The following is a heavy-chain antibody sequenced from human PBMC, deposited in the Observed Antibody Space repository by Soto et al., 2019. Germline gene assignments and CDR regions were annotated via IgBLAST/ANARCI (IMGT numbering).Heavy chain of an antibody. Sequence: QVQLVQSGAEVKKPGASVKVSCKASGYTFTSYYMHWVRQAPGQGLEWMGIINPSGGSTSYAQKFQGSVTMTRDTSTSTVYMELSSLRSEDTAVYYCARDLRVVVTPSAGYYYGMDVWGQGTTVTVSS. CDR3: ARDLRVVVTPSAGYYYGMDV. J-gene: IGHJ6*02. CDR1: GYTFTSYY. CDR2: INPSGGST. V-gene: IGHV1-46*03. D-gene: IGHD2-21*02.